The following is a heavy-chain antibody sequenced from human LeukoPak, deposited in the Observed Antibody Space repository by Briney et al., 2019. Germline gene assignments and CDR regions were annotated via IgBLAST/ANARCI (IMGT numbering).Heavy chain of an antibody. CDR1: GGTFSSYA. V-gene: IGHV1-69*05. CDR2: IIPIFGTA. Sequence: GSSVKVPCKASGGTFSSYAISWVRQAPGQGLEWMGGIIPIFGTANYAQKFQGRVTITTDESTSTAYMELSSLRSEDTAVYYCARFSIAVAGTGPAFDYWGQGTLVTVSS. CDR3: ARFSIAVAGTGPAFDY. D-gene: IGHD6-19*01. J-gene: IGHJ4*02.